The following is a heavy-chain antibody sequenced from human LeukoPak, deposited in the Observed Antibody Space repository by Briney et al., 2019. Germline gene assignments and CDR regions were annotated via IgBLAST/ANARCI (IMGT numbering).Heavy chain of an antibody. J-gene: IGHJ5*02. CDR2: INPNSGGT. CDR3: ARPLYCSSTSCDWDNWFDP. V-gene: IGHV1-2*02. D-gene: IGHD2-2*01. CDR1: GYTFTGYY. Sequence: ASVKVSCKASGYTFTGYYMHWVRRAPGQGLEWMGWINPNSGGTNYAQKFQGRVTMTRDTSISTAYMELSRLRSDDTAVYYCARPLYCSSTSCDWDNWFDPWGQGTLVTVSS.